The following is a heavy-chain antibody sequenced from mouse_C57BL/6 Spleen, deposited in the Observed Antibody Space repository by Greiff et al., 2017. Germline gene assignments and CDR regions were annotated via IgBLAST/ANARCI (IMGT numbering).Heavy chain of an antibody. D-gene: IGHD2-1*01. Sequence: QVQLQQPGAELVKPGASVKMSCKASGYTFTSYWITWVKPRPGQGLEWIGDIYPGSGSTNSNEKFKSKATLTVDTSSSTAYMQRSSLTSEDSAVYYCARERNYNWGQGTTLTVSS. CDR2: IYPGSGST. V-gene: IGHV1-55*01. CDR3: ARERNYN. CDR1: GYTFTSYW. J-gene: IGHJ2*01.